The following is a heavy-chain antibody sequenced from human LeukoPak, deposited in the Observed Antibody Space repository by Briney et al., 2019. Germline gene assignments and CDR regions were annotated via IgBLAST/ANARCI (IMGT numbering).Heavy chain of an antibody. CDR1: GFTFSSYA. Sequence: GGSLRLSCAASGFTFSSYAMSWVRQAPGKGLEWVSSISGGSTYYADSRKGRFTISRDNSKNTLHLQMNSLRAEDAAVYYCAKDVVGQQWPENYWGQGTLVTVSS. CDR3: AKDVVGQQWPENY. J-gene: IGHJ4*02. D-gene: IGHD6-19*01. V-gene: IGHV3-38-3*01. CDR2: ISGGST.